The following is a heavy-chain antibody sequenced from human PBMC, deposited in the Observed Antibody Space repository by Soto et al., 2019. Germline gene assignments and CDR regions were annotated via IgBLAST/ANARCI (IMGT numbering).Heavy chain of an antibody. CDR3: ARESEDLTSNFDY. Sequence: GALRLSSSASWFTFTRDRMNWVRQAPGKGLEWVSSISSTTNYIYYGDSMKGRFTISRDNAKNSLYLEMNSLRAEDTAVYYCARESEDLTSNFDYWGQGTLVTVSS. CDR2: ISSTTNYI. V-gene: IGHV3-21*06. CDR1: WFTFTRDR. J-gene: IGHJ4*02.